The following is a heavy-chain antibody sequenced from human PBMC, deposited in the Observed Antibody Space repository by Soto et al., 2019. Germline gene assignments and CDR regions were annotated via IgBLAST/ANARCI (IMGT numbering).Heavy chain of an antibody. J-gene: IGHJ4*02. CDR2: IYYSGST. CDR3: ARGHQVFAIPSIDY. Sequence: SETLSLTCTVSGASISGFYWSWIRKSAGKGLEWIGRIYYSGSTNYNPSLKSRVTMSLDTSRDQFSLKLSSVTTADTAVYYCARGHQVFAIPSIDYWGQGTLVTVSS. D-gene: IGHD2-21*01. V-gene: IGHV4-4*07. CDR1: GASISGFY.